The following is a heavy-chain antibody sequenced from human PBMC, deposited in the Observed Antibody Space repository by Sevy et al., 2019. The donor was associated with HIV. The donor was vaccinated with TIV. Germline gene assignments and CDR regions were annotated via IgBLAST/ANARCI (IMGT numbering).Heavy chain of an antibody. CDR3: ARYGGYIVH. CDR2: IKSDGSDK. V-gene: IGHV3-7*01. D-gene: IGHD2-15*01. CDR1: GFTFSIYY. Sequence: GGSLRLSCAASGFTFSIYYMTWARQAPGKGLEWVANIKSDGSDKYYVDSVKGRFTISRDNAKNSLYLQMNSLTAEDTAVYYCARYGGYIVHWGHGTLVTVSS. J-gene: IGHJ4*01.